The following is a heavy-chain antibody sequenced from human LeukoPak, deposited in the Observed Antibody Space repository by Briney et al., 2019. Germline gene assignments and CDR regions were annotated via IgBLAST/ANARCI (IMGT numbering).Heavy chain of an antibody. D-gene: IGHD1-20*01. V-gene: IGHV3-48*01. CDR2: ISISSSTI. CDR1: GFTFSSFG. CDR3: AKDEEVTGTNLGLILDAFDI. Sequence: GGSLRLSCVASGFTFSSFGMIWDRQAPGKGLEWVSYISISSSTIYYADSVKGRFTISRDNAKNSLYLQMNSLRAEDTAVYFCAKDEEVTGTNLGLILDAFDIWGQGTMVTVSS. J-gene: IGHJ3*02.